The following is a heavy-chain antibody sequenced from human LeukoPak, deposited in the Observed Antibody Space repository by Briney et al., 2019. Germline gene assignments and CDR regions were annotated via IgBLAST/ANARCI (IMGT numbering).Heavy chain of an antibody. CDR3: TRGLGEHGGVSDR. J-gene: IGHJ5*02. CDR1: GFIFTSNR. V-gene: IGHV3-7*01. D-gene: IGHD3-16*01. Sequence: PGGSLRLSCAASGFIFTSNRMNWVRQAPGKGLEWVASIKHDGSEQIYVDSVKGRFTISRDNAKDSVYLQMNSLRAEDTAVYYCTRGLGEHGGVSDRWGQGTLVIVS. CDR2: IKHDGSEQ.